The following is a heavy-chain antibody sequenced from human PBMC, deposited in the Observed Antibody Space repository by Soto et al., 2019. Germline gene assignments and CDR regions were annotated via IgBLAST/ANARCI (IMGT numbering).Heavy chain of an antibody. J-gene: IGHJ6*02. D-gene: IGHD4-17*01. Sequence: ASVKVSWKASGYTFTSYAMHWVRQAPGQRLEWMGWINAGNGNTKYSQKFQGRVTITRDTSASTAYMELSSLRSEDTAVYYCAREASTTVTAYYHYGMAVWGQGTTVTVSS. CDR2: INAGNGNT. CDR1: GYTFTSYA. V-gene: IGHV1-3*01. CDR3: AREASTTVTAYYHYGMAV.